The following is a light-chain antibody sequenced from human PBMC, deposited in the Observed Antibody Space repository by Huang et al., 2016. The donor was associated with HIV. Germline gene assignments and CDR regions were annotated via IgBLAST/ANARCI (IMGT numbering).Light chain of an antibody. Sequence: GDRITISCRASQDIYAYVAWYQHKPGKVPNLLIYAASTLQSGVPSRFSGSGSGTNFTLTIGSLQPEDVGSYYCQKYNDVPRTFGHGTKVEIK. CDR3: QKYNDVPRT. V-gene: IGKV1-27*01. J-gene: IGKJ1*01. CDR1: QDIYAY. CDR2: AAS.